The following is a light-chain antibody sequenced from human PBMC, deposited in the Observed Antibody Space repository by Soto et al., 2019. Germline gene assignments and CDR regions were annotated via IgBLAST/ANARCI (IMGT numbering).Light chain of an antibody. J-gene: IGKJ1*01. CDR2: LAS. Sequence: IFLTHSPAALASFPFERVTLCCRASQAVNTRLAWYQHKPGQAPRLLIYLASNRSAGVPARFSGSGSGTDFTLNIRDVEPEDFEVSYCNQRKSWTRKLGKGTXVEIK. V-gene: IGKV3-11*01. CDR3: NQRKSWTRK. CDR1: QAVNTR.